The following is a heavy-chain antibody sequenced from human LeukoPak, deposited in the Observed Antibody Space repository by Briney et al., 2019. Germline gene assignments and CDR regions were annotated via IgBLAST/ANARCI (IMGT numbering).Heavy chain of an antibody. CDR2: ISGSGGST. D-gene: IGHD3-10*01. J-gene: IGHJ4*02. CDR3: AKDRSRNDYYGSGSYPSSNIVY. Sequence: PGGCLRLSCAASGFTFRSYGMSSVRQAPGEGLEWVSAISGSGGSTYYADSVKGRFTISRDNSKNTLYLQMNSLRAEDTAVYYCAKDRSRNDYYGSGSYPSSNIVYWGQGTLVTVSS. V-gene: IGHV3-23*01. CDR1: GFTFRSYG.